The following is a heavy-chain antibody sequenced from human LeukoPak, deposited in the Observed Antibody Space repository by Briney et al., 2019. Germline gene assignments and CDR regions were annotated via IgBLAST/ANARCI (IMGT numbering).Heavy chain of an antibody. CDR1: GFIFSNYL. Sequence: PGGSLRLSCAASGFIFSNYLLSWVRQAPGKGLEWVSSISDDSKYIYYADSVKGRFSISRDNAKRSLYLQMNSLRAEDTAVYYCAKDGVVTSTSCYYWGQGTLVTVSS. CDR2: ISDDSKYI. V-gene: IGHV3-21*01. CDR3: AKDGVVTSTSCYY. J-gene: IGHJ4*02. D-gene: IGHD2-2*01.